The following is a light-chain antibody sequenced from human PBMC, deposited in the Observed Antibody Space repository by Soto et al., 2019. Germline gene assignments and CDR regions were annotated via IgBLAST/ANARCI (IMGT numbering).Light chain of an antibody. V-gene: IGKV1-5*01. J-gene: IGKJ2*01. Sequence: DIQMTQSPSTLSASVGDRVTITCRVSQSISSWLAWYQQKPGKAPKPLIYDASSLESGVPSRFSGSGSGTEFTLTISSLQPDDFATYYCQQYSSYLYTFGQGTKLEIK. CDR3: QQYSSYLYT. CDR2: DAS. CDR1: QSISSW.